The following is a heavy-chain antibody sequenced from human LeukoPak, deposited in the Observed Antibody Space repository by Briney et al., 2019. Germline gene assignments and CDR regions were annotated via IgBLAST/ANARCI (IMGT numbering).Heavy chain of an antibody. Sequence: ASVKVSCKASGYTFTSYDINWVRQATGQGLEWMGWMNPNSGNTGYAQKFQGRVTMTRNTSISTAYMELSSLRSEDTAVYYCARARGYCSGGSCYFDYWGQGTLVTVSS. CDR1: GYTFTSYD. D-gene: IGHD2-15*01. J-gene: IGHJ4*02. V-gene: IGHV1-8*01. CDR3: ARARGYCSGGSCYFDY. CDR2: MNPNSGNT.